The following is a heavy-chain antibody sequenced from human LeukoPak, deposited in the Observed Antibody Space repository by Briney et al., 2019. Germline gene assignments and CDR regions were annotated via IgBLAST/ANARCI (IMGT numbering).Heavy chain of an antibody. CDR2: IVGSSGNT. J-gene: IGHJ5*02. CDR3: AKDKIVGDGRWDFDH. V-gene: IGHV3-23*01. D-gene: IGHD1-26*01. Sequence: GGSLRLSGEGSGFTFSSYAMTWVRQAPGKGLEWVSGIVGSSGNTYYADSVKGRFTISRDISKSTLYLQMNSLRVEDTAQYYCAKDKIVGDGRWDFDHWGRGTLVTVSS. CDR1: GFTFSSYA.